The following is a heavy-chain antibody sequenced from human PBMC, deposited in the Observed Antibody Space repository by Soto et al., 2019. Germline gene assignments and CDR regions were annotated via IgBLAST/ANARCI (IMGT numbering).Heavy chain of an antibody. J-gene: IGHJ4*02. Sequence: QVQLVESGGGVVQPGRSLRLSCAASGFTFSSYAMHWVRQAPGKGLEWVAVISYDGSNKYYADSVKGRFTISRDNSKNTLYLQMNSLRAEDTAVYYCARDHNSAWELQFDYLVQGTLVTVSS. CDR1: GFTFSSYA. CDR2: ISYDGSNK. V-gene: IGHV3-30-3*01. D-gene: IGHD1-26*01. CDR3: ARDHNSAWELQFDY.